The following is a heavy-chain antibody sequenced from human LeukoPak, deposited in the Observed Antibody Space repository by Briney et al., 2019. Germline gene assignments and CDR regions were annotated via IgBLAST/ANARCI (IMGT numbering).Heavy chain of an antibody. J-gene: IGHJ4*02. CDR2: IYSDVRRI. CDR3: ATSPAISRD. Sequence: PRGSLRLSCAASGFTFSDYWMHWVRQAPGKGLEWVARIYSDVRRIKYADSVKGRFTISRDNAKNTLYLQMNALRVEDTAVYYCATSPAISRDWGQGTLVTVSS. V-gene: IGHV3-74*03. CDR1: GFTFSDYW. D-gene: IGHD2-2*01.